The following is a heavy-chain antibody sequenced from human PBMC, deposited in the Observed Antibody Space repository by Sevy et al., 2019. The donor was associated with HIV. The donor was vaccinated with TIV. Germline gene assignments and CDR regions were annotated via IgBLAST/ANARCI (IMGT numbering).Heavy chain of an antibody. J-gene: IGHJ3*02. D-gene: IGHD2-21*02. CDR2: INPNTSDT. Sequence: ASVEVSCKASGYSFTGYYMNWVRQAPGQGLEWMGWINPNTSDTTYSEKFEGRVTMTRDSSLSTAYLELRGLRSDDTAVYYCARDFLAVTSIPSDAFDIWGQGTLVTVSS. CDR1: GYSFTGYY. CDR3: ARDFLAVTSIPSDAFDI. V-gene: IGHV1-2*02.